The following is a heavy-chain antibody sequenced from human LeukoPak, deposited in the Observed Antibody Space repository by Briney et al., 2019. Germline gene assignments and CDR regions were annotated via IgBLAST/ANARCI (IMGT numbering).Heavy chain of an antibody. J-gene: IGHJ4*02. CDR3: AKINYYDSSGSPDFDY. Sequence: PGGSLRLSCAASGFTFSNYEMDWVRQAPGKGLEWISYISSSSNTIYYADSVKGRFTISRDNSKNTLYLQMNSLRAEDTAVYYCAKINYYDSSGSPDFDYWGQGTLVTVSS. V-gene: IGHV3-48*03. D-gene: IGHD3-22*01. CDR1: GFTFSNYE. CDR2: ISSSSNTI.